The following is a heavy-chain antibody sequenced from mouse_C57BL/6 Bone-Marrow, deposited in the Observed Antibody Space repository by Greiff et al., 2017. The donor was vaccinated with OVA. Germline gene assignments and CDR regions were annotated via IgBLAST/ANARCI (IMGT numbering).Heavy chain of an antibody. V-gene: IGHV10-1*01. Sequence: VKDRFTISRDDSESMLYLQMNNLKTEDTAMYYCVRSFYGYDAGFAYWGQGTLVTVSA. CDR3: VRSFYGYDAGFAY. J-gene: IGHJ3*01. D-gene: IGHD2-2*01.